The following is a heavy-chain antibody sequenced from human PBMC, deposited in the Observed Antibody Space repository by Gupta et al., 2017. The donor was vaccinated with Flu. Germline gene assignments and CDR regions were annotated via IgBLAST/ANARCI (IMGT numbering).Heavy chain of an antibody. CDR2: IYPGDSDT. CDR3: ARGNTVWGMDV. D-gene: IGHD2-8*02. V-gene: IGHV5-51*03. CDR1: GYGFTSFW. J-gene: IGHJ6*02. Sequence: EVQLVQSGVEVKKPGESLTISCKGSGYGFTSFWIAWVRQMPGKGLEWMGIIYPGDSDTRYSPAFQVQGQVTISVDKSISTAYLQWTSLTTSDTAMYYCARGNTVWGMDVWGQGTSVTVSS.